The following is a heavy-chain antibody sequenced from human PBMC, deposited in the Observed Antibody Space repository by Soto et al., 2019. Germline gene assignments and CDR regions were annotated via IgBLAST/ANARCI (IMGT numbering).Heavy chain of an antibody. CDR3: ARLSSDWRVGRGGYSSGWYIGGVDY. CDR1: GGSISSSSYY. J-gene: IGHJ4*02. D-gene: IGHD6-19*01. V-gene: IGHV4-39*01. CDR2: IYYSGST. Sequence: SETLSLTCTVSGGSISSSSYYWGWIRQPPGKGLEWIGSIYYSGSTYYNPSLKSRVTISVDTSKNQFSLKLSSVTAADTAVYYCARLSSDWRVGRGGYSSGWYIGGVDYWGQGTLVTVSS.